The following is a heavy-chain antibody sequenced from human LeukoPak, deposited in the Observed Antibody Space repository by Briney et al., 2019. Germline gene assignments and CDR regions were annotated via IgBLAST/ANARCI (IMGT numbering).Heavy chain of an antibody. D-gene: IGHD3-22*01. V-gene: IGHV4-61*01. CDR1: GDSVTSDSYF. J-gene: IGHJ4*02. CDR2: VGYFGST. Sequence: SETLFLTCTVSGDSVTSDSYFWTWIRQSPGKGLEWIGHVGYFGSTNYSPSLQSRVSISTDASKNQFSLKLNSVTAADSAIYYCAKGGNGYHYWGQGTLVSVSS. CDR3: AKGGNGYHY.